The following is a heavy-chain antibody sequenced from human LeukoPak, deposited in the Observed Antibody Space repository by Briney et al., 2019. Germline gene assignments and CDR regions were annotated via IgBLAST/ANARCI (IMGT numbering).Heavy chain of an antibody. D-gene: IGHD2-2*01. CDR2: IKSKTDGRTT. J-gene: IGHJ3*02. Sequence: PGGSLRPSCAASGFTFSNAWMSWVRQAPGKGLEWVGRIKSKTDGRTTDYAAPVKGRFTISRDDSKNTLYLQMNSLKTEDTAVYYCTTDLPAAMSHAFDIWGQGTMVTVSS. V-gene: IGHV3-15*01. CDR3: TTDLPAAMSHAFDI. CDR1: GFTFSNAW.